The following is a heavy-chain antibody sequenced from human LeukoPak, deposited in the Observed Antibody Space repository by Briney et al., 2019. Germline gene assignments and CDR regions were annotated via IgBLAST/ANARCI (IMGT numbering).Heavy chain of an antibody. Sequence: GGSLRLSCAASDFSFATYGMGWVRQAPGRGLEWVSSVSGGDPTTYYADSVKGRFTISRDNSKNTLYLQMNSLRAEDTATYYCAKDSLLLRGPLLFYFFDFWGQGTLVTVSS. D-gene: IGHD3-10*01. CDR2: VSGGDPTT. V-gene: IGHV3-23*01. CDR1: DFSFATYG. CDR3: AKDSLLLRGPLLFYFFDF. J-gene: IGHJ4*02.